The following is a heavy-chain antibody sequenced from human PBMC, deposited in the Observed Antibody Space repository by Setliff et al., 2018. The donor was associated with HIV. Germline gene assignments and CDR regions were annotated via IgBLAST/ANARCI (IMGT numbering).Heavy chain of an antibody. CDR1: AASIRSHY. CDR2: FYYTGST. J-gene: IGHJ4*02. CDR3: ARHTVFVRYFDH. D-gene: IGHD2-2*02. V-gene: IGHV4-59*11. Sequence: SETLSLTCTVSAASIRSHYWSWIRQSPGKGLEWIGNFYYTGSTDYNPSFKSRVTISLDKSNNQISLNLSSATAADTAVYYCARHTVFVRYFDHWGQGILVTVSS.